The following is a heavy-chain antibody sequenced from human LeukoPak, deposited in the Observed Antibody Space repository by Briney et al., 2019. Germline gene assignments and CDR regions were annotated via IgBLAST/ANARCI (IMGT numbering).Heavy chain of an antibody. CDR1: GYIISSYA. Sequence: ASVKVSCKASGYIISSYAMHWVRQAPGQRLEWMGWINAGNGNTKYSQKFQDRVTITRDTSASTAYMELSSLGSGDTAVYYCARATVIVPAARLDVWGQGITVIVSS. V-gene: IGHV1-3*01. J-gene: IGHJ6*02. CDR3: ARATVIVPAARLDV. D-gene: IGHD2-2*01. CDR2: INAGNGNT.